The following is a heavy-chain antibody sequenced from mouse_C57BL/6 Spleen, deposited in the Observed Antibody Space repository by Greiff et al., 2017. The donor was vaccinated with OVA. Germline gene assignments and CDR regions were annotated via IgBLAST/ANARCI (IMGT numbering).Heavy chain of an antibody. CDR3: ARAPSITTVVATRAMDY. Sequence: EVQLVESGPELVKPGASVKISCKASGYSFTGYYMHWVKQSHGNILDWIGYIYPYNGVSSYNQKFKGKATLTVDKSSSTAYMELRSLTSEDSAVYYCARAPSITTVVATRAMDYRGQGTSVTVSS. V-gene: IGHV1-31*01. J-gene: IGHJ4*01. CDR2: IYPYNGVS. D-gene: IGHD1-1*01. CDR1: GYSFTGYY.